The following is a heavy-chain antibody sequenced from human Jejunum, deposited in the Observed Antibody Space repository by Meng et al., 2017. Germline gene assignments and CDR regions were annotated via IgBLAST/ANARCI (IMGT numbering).Heavy chain of an antibody. CDR1: GYTFTNYG. D-gene: IGHD3-3*02. Sequence: QVQLVQSGAEGKKAGASVKVSCKASGYTFTNYGINWVRQAPGQGLEWMAWISADNGNAKYAQNLQDRVTLTTETSTTTAYMELRNLRSDDTAVYYCTRGGMTSETTFFLHWGQGTLVTVFS. J-gene: IGHJ4*02. CDR2: ISADNGNA. V-gene: IGHV1-18*01. CDR3: TRGGMTSETTFFLH.